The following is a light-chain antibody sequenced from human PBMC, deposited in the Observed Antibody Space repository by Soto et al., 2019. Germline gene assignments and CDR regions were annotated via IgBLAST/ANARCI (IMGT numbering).Light chain of an antibody. J-gene: IGLJ2*01. CDR3: SSYTSTNTHV. CDR2: DVS. CDR1: SSDVGGYNF. V-gene: IGLV2-14*03. Sequence: QSALTQPASVSGSPGQSITISCTGTSSDVGGYNFVSWYQQHPGKAPKLMIYDVSNRPSGVSNRFSGSKSGNMASLTISGLQAEDEAHYYCSSYTSTNTHVFGGGTKLTVL.